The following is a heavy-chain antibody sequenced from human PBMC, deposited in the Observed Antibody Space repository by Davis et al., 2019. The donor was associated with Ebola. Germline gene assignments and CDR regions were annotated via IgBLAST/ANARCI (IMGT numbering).Heavy chain of an antibody. CDR3: TRRVPDYDKYYYYGMDV. CDR1: GFTFSSYD. V-gene: IGHV3-13*01. J-gene: IGHJ6*02. D-gene: IGHD4-17*01. Sequence: PGGSLRLSCAASGFTFSSYDMHWVRQATGKGLEWVSAIGTAGDTYYPGSVKGRFTISRENAKNSLYLQMNSLRAEDTAVCYCTRRVPDYDKYYYYGMDVWGQGTTVTVSS. CDR2: IGTAGDT.